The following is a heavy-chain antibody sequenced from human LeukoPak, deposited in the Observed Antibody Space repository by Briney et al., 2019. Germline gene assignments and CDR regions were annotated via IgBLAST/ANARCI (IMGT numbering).Heavy chain of an antibody. Sequence: SSETLSLTCAVYGGSFSGYYWGWFRQPPGKGLEWIGEINHSGSTNYNPSLKSRVTISVDTSQNQFSLKLSSVTAADTAVYYCARHYGSGSYYKYWGQGTLVTASS. CDR3: ARHYGSGSYYKY. CDR1: GGSFSGYY. D-gene: IGHD3-10*01. V-gene: IGHV4-34*01. CDR2: INHSGST. J-gene: IGHJ4*02.